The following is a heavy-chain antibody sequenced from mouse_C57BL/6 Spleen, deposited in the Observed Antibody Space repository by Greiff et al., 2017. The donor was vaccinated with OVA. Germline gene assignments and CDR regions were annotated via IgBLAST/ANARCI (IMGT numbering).Heavy chain of an antibody. CDR2: INPGSGGT. Sequence: QVQLQQSGAELVRPGTSVKVSCKASGYAFTNYLIEWVKQRPGQGLEWIGVINPGSGGTNYNEKFKGKATLTADKSSSTAYMQLSSLTSEDSAVYFCARRGGDGYYGYWGQGTTLTVSS. CDR1: GYAFTNYL. V-gene: IGHV1-54*01. D-gene: IGHD2-3*01. CDR3: ARRGGDGYYGY. J-gene: IGHJ2*01.